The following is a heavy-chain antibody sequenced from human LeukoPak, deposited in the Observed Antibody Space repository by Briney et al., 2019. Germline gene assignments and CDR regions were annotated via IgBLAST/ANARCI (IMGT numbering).Heavy chain of an antibody. CDR2: IYYSGST. CDR3: ARDGRVSFGHWFDP. J-gene: IGHJ5*02. CDR1: GGSISSYY. Sequence: SETLSLTCTVSGGSISSYYWSWIRQPPGKGLEWMGYIYYSGSTNYNPSLKSRVTISVDTSKNQFSLKLSSVTAADTAVYYCARDGRVSFGHWFDPWGQGTLVTVSS. V-gene: IGHV4-59*01. D-gene: IGHD3-10*01.